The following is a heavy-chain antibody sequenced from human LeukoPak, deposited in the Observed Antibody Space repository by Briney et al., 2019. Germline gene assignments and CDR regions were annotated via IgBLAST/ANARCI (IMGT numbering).Heavy chain of an antibody. CDR3: ARDESDYVWGSYRYTEGYYFDY. V-gene: IGHV1-18*01. J-gene: IGHJ4*02. D-gene: IGHD3-16*02. Sequence: ASVTVSCKASGYTFTSYGISWVRQAPGQGLEWMGWISAYNGNTNYAQKLQGRVTMTTDTSTSTAYMELRSLRSDDTAVYYCARDESDYVWGSYRYTEGYYFDYWGQGTLVTVSS. CDR1: GYTFTSYG. CDR2: ISAYNGNT.